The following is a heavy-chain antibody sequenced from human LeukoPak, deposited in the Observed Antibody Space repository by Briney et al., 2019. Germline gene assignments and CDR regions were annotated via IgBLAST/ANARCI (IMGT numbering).Heavy chain of an antibody. CDR2: IHSDGSTT. CDR1: GITVSKYW. Sequence: GGSLRLSCAVSGITVSKYWMPWVRQVPGKGLVWVSRIHSDGSTTDYADSVKGRFTITRDSAKNTLYLEMNSLRVEDTAVYYCTRNANHYGGMDVWGQGTTVTVSS. J-gene: IGHJ6*02. CDR3: TRNANHYGGMDV. V-gene: IGHV3-74*01.